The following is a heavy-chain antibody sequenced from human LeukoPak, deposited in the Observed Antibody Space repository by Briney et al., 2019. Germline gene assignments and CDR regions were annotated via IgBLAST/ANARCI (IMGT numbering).Heavy chain of an antibody. D-gene: IGHD6-19*01. J-gene: IGHJ4*02. CDR1: GFTFSSYS. CDR2: ISSSSSYI. CDR3: ARRAVAGISFDY. Sequence: GGSLRLSCAASGFTFSSYSMNWVRQAPGKGLEWVSSISSSSSYIYYADSVKGRFTISRDNAKNSLYLQMNSLRAEDTAVYYCARRAVAGISFDYWGQGTLVTVSS. V-gene: IGHV3-21*01.